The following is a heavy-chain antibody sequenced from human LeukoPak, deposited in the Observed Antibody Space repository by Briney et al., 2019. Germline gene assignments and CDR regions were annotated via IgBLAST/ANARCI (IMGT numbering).Heavy chain of an antibody. CDR2: ISYDGSNK. J-gene: IGHJ6*02. Sequence: GGSLRLSCAASGFTFSSYAMHWVRQAPGKGLEWVAVISYDGSNKYYADSVKGRFTISRDNSKNTLYLQMNSLRAEDTAVYYCAGDVLWFGTRMDVWGQGTTVTVSS. CDR3: AGDVLWFGTRMDV. CDR1: GFTFSSYA. V-gene: IGHV3-30-3*01. D-gene: IGHD3-10*01.